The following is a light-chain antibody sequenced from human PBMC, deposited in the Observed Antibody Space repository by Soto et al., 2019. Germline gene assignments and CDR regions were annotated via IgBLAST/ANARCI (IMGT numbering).Light chain of an antibody. Sequence: DIQMTQSPSSLSASVGDRVTITCQASQGIGNYLTWSQQKPGKAPKLLIYEASNLETGVPSRFSGSGSGTYFTFTINSLQPEDIATYYCQQYDDLPFTFGGGTKVEIK. CDR1: QGIGNY. V-gene: IGKV1-33*01. CDR3: QQYDDLPFT. J-gene: IGKJ4*01. CDR2: EAS.